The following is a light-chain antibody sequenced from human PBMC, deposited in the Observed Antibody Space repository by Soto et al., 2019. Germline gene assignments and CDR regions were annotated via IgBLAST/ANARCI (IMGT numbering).Light chain of an antibody. CDR3: QQYGTSLWT. J-gene: IGKJ1*01. Sequence: VLTQSPGTLSLSPGERATLSCRASQSVSSTSLAWYQQKPGQAPRLLIYGVSRRATGIPDRFSGSGSGTDFTLSISRLEPEDFAVYYCQQYGTSLWTFGHGTKVDIK. CDR1: QSVSSTS. V-gene: IGKV3-20*01. CDR2: GVS.